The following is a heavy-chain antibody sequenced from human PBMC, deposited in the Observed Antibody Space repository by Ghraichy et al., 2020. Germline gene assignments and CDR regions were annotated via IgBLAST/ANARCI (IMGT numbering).Heavy chain of an antibody. CDR3: ARDYYAAGGDGSDV. CDR1: GFTFSDYA. V-gene: IGHV3-33*01. Sequence: GGSLRLSCEASGFTFSDYAMHWVRQAPGKGLEWVASMWNDGSDKYFADSLKGRFTISRDNSKNTLSLQMNRLRAEDTAVYYCARDYYAAGGDGSDVWGQGTTVTVSS. J-gene: IGHJ6*02. D-gene: IGHD3-10*01. CDR2: MWNDGSDK.